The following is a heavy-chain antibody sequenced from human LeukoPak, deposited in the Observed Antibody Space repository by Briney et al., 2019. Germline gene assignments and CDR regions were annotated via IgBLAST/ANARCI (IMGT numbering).Heavy chain of an antibody. Sequence: PSETLSLTCAVSGGSISSGDYYWSWIRQPPGKGLEWIGYIYYSGSTNYNPSLKSRVTISVDTSKNQFSLKLSSVTAADTAVYYCAREGELGMGGDYFDYWGQGTLVTVSS. V-gene: IGHV4-61*08. CDR1: GGSISSGDYY. CDR3: AREGELGMGGDYFDY. D-gene: IGHD7-27*01. J-gene: IGHJ4*02. CDR2: IYYSGST.